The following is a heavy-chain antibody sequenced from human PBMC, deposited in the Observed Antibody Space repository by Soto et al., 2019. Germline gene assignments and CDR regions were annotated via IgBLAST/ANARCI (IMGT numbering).Heavy chain of an antibody. J-gene: IGHJ4*02. CDR1: GYTFTSYA. Sequence: ASVKVSCKASGYTFTSYAMHWVRQAPGQRLEWMGWINAGNGNTKYSQKFQGRVTITRDTSASTAYMELSSLRSEDTAVYYCARALAVAGTFIYWGQGTLVIVT. CDR2: INAGNGNT. CDR3: ARALAVAGTFIY. D-gene: IGHD6-19*01. V-gene: IGHV1-3*01.